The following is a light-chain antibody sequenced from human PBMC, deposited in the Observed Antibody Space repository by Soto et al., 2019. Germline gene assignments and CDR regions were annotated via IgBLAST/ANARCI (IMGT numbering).Light chain of an antibody. Sequence: AIQLTQSPSSLSASVGDRVTITCRASQGISSWLAWYQQKPGKAPKILIYDASSLESGVPSRFSVSGSGTDFALTISSLQPEDFATYYCQQFNSYPLTFGQGTRLEIK. CDR3: QQFNSYPLT. J-gene: IGKJ5*01. CDR2: DAS. CDR1: QGISSW. V-gene: IGKV1-13*02.